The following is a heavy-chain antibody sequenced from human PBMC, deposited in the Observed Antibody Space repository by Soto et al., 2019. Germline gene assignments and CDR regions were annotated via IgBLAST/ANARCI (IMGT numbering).Heavy chain of an antibody. CDR1: GFTFSSYA. CDR3: AKGEYCSSTSCFDQGRDYYYYYMAV. V-gene: IGHV3-23*01. D-gene: IGHD2-2*01. CDR2: ISGSGGST. Sequence: GGSLRLSCAASGFTFSSYAMSWVRQAPGKGLEWVSAISGSGGSTYYADSVKGRFTISRDNSKNTLYLQMNSLRAEETAVYYCAKGEYCSSTSCFDQGRDYYYYYMAVWGKGTTVTVSS. J-gene: IGHJ6*03.